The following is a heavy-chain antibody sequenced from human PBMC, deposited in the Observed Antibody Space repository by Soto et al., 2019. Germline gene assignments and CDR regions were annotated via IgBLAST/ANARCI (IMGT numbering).Heavy chain of an antibody. V-gene: IGHV2-5*01. D-gene: IGHD6-13*01. CDR1: GFSLTSGVVG. CDR3: AHRLPGPSGYDV. CDR2: IYWNDEQ. Sequence: QITLKESGPTLVKPTQTLTLTCTFSGFSLTSGVVGVGWIRQPPGEALEWLALIYWNDEQYYNTSLRNRLTSARDTSKNQVVLTITNMDPVDTATYYRAHRLPGPSGYDVWGHVTTVNGSS. J-gene: IGHJ6*02.